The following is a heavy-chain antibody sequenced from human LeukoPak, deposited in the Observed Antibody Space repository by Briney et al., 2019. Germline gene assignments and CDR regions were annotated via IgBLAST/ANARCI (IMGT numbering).Heavy chain of an antibody. CDR1: GFTFSSYG. CDR3: AREGGPGTPGYYFDY. J-gene: IGHJ4*02. CDR2: ISYDGSNK. V-gene: IGHV3-30*03. Sequence: PGGSLRLSCAASGFTFSSYGMHWVRQAPGKGLEWVAVISYDGSNKYYADSVKGRFTISRDNSKNTLYLQMNSLRAEDTAVYYCAREGGPGTPGYYFDYWGQGTLVTVSS. D-gene: IGHD3-10*01.